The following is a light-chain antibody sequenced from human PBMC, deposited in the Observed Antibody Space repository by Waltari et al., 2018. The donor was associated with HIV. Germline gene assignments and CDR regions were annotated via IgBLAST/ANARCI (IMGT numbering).Light chain of an antibody. J-gene: IGKJ4*01. CDR3: QQYGGSPLT. V-gene: IGKV3-20*01. Sequence: EIVLTQSPGTLSLSAGERATLSCRASQSLGSSDLAWYPQRPGQAPSLLIYATSTRATGIPDRFSGSGSGTDFTLTISRLEPEDFAFYYCQQYGGSPLTFGGGTKVEI. CDR2: ATS. CDR1: QSLGSSD.